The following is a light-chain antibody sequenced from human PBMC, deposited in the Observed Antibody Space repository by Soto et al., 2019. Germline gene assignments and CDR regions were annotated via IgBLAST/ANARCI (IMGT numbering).Light chain of an antibody. V-gene: IGKV3-20*01. CDR1: QSVSSN. J-gene: IGKJ5*01. CDR2: GAS. CDR3: QQYGSSPIT. Sequence: EIVLTQSPGTLSLSPGERATLSCRASQSVSSNLAWYQQKPGQAPSLLIYGASTRATGIPARFSGSGSGTDFTLTISRLEPEDFAVYYCQQYGSSPITFGQGTRLE.